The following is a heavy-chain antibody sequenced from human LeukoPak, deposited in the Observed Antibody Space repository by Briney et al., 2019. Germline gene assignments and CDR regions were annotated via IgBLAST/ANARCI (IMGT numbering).Heavy chain of an antibody. J-gene: IGHJ4*02. CDR3: AKRDY. V-gene: IGHV3-23*01. CDR2: IFPSGGEI. Sequence: GGSLRLSCAASGFTFSTFAMIWVRQPPGKGLEWVSSIFPSGGEIHYADSVKGRFTISRDNSKNTLYLQMNSLRAEDTAVYYCAKRDYWGQGTLVTVSS. CDR1: GFTFSTFA.